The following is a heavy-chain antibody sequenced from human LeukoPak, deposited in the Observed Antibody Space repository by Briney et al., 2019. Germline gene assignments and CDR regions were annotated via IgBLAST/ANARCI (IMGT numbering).Heavy chain of an antibody. J-gene: IGHJ6*02. CDR1: GGTFSSYA. Sequence: SVKPSCKASGGTFSSYAISWVRQAPGQGLEWMGTIIPILGIANYAQKFQGRVTITADKSTHTAYMELSSLRSEDTAVYYCARGFTTIFGVVYYYYGMDVWGQGTTVTVSS. CDR3: ARGFTTIFGVVYYYYGMDV. V-gene: IGHV1-69*04. D-gene: IGHD3-3*01. CDR2: IIPILGIA.